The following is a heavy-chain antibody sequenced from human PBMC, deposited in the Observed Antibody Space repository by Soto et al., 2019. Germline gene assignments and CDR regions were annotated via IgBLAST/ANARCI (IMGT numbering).Heavy chain of an antibody. Sequence: SESLSLTCTVSGGSISSYYWSWIRQPPGKGLEWIGYIYYSGSTNYNPSLKSRVTISVDTSKNQFSLKLSSVTAADTAVYYCAGSNEGWFDPWGQGTLVTVSS. CDR3: AGSNEGWFDP. CDR2: IYYSGST. J-gene: IGHJ5*02. CDR1: GGSISSYY. D-gene: IGHD3-10*01. V-gene: IGHV4-59*01.